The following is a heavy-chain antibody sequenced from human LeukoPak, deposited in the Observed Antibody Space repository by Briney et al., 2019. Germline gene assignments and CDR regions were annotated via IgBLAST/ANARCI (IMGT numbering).Heavy chain of an antibody. CDR2: IKEDGNRI. V-gene: IGHV3-7*03. CDR3: AKRGPGSPESGKYYFDY. Sequence: GGSLRLSCAASGFTFSSNAMSWVRQAPGKGLEWVANIKEDGNRIYYVDSVKGRFTISRENAKNSLYLQMSSLRAEDTAVYYCAKRGPGSPESGKYYFDYWGQGTLVTVSS. J-gene: IGHJ4*02. CDR1: GFTFSSNA. D-gene: IGHD3-10*01.